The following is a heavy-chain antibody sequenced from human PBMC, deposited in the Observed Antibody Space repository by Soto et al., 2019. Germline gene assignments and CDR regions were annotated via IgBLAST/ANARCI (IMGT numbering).Heavy chain of an antibody. V-gene: IGHV4-34*04. CDR2: IDHSGIT. J-gene: IGHJ4*02. D-gene: IGHD1-26*01. Sequence: SETLSLTCAVSGASFSGFYWSWIRQSPGKGLEWIGEIDHSGITNHNTALKSRATMSVDTSKNQFSLKLRSVTAADTAVYYCARGVSVTLAVQGGAPDKNYFDSRSQGTLVTVSS. CDR3: ARGVSVTLAVQGGAPDKNYFDS. CDR1: GASFSGFY.